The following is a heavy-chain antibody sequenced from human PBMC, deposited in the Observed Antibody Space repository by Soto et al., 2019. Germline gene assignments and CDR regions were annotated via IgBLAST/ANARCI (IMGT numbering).Heavy chain of an antibody. CDR2: IVVGSGNT. CDR1: GFTFTSSA. J-gene: IGHJ4*02. V-gene: IGHV1-58*01. Sequence: ASVKVSCKASGFTFTSSAVQWVRQARGQRLEWIGWIVVGSGNTNYAQKFQERVTITRDMSTSTAYMELSSLRSEDTAVYYCAADPPNSYDILTGSPSGYWGQGTLVTVSS. D-gene: IGHD3-9*01. CDR3: AADPPNSYDILTGSPSGY.